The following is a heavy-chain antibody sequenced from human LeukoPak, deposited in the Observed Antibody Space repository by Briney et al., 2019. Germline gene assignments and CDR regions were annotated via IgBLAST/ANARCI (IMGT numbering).Heavy chain of an antibody. D-gene: IGHD2-2*01. CDR1: GLTFSSYW. Sequence: PGGSLRLSCAASGLTFSSYWMSWVRQAPGKGLEWVANIKQDGSEKYYVDSVKGRFTISRDNAKNSLYLQMNSLRAEDTAVYYCARAGTSHLVYYSDYWGQGTLVTVSS. J-gene: IGHJ4*02. V-gene: IGHV3-7*01. CDR2: IKQDGSEK. CDR3: ARAGTSHLVYYSDY.